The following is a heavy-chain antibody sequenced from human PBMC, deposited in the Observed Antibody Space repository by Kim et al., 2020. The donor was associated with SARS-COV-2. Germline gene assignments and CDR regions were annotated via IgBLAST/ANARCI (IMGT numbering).Heavy chain of an antibody. Sequence: GGSLRLSCAASGFTFSDYTMNWVRQAPGKGLEWVSSISSGGTYIYCADSLKGRFTISRDNAKNSLYLQMNSLRAEDTAVYYCARDRYGSPHAFDIWGQGT. CDR1: GFTFSDYT. D-gene: IGHD3-10*01. CDR3: ARDRYGSPHAFDI. V-gene: IGHV3-21*01. J-gene: IGHJ3*02. CDR2: ISSGGTYI.